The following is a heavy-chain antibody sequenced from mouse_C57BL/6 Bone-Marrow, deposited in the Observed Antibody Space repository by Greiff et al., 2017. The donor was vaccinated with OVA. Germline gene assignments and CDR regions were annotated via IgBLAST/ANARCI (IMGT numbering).Heavy chain of an antibody. CDR2: IDPETGGT. Sequence: VKLMESGAELVRPGASVTLSCKASGYTFTDYEMHWVKQTPVHGLEWIGAIDPETGGTAYNQKFKGKAILTADKSSSTAYMELRSLTSEDSAVYYCTRVYYGVFDYWGQGTTLTVSS. D-gene: IGHD2-1*01. V-gene: IGHV1-15*01. J-gene: IGHJ2*01. CDR3: TRVYYGVFDY. CDR1: GYTFTDYE.